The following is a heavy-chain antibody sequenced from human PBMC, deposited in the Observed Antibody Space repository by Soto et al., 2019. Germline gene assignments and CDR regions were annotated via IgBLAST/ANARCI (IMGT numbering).Heavy chain of an antibody. CDR1: GYSFTSYW. CDR3: ARLSSSWPRTDFDY. CDR2: IYPGDSDT. D-gene: IGHD2-15*01. J-gene: IGHJ4*02. Sequence: GESLKISCKGSGYSFTSYWIGWVRQMPGKGLEWMGIIYPGDSDTRYSPSFQGLVTISADKSISTAYLQWSSLKASDTAIYFCARLSSSWPRTDFDYWGQGTLVTVSS. V-gene: IGHV5-51*01.